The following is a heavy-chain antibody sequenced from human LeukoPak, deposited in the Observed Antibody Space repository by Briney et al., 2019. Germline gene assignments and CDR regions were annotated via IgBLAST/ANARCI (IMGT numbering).Heavy chain of an antibody. Sequence: PGGSLRLSCAASGFTFSNYAMSWVRQAPGKGLEWVSAISGSGGSTYYADSVKGRFTISRDNSKNTLYLQMNSPRAADTAVYYCAKGSMARGAPNEYWGQGTLVTVST. CDR3: AKGSMARGAPNEY. CDR2: ISGSGGST. J-gene: IGHJ4*02. D-gene: IGHD3-10*01. V-gene: IGHV3-23*01. CDR1: GFTFSNYA.